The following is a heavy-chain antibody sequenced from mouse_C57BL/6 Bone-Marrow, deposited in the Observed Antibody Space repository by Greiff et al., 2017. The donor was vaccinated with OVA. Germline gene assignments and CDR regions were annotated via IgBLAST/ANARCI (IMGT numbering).Heavy chain of an antibody. D-gene: IGHD1-3*01. CDR2: ISNGGGST. J-gene: IGHJ3*01. CDR3: AREGEYIYFAY. V-gene: IGHV5-12*01. Sequence: EVKVVESGGGLVQPGGSLKLSCAASGFTFSDYYMYWVRQTPEKRLEWVAYISNGGGSTYYPDTVKGRFTISRDNAKNTLYLQMSRLKSVDTAMYYCAREGEYIYFAYWGQGALVTVSA. CDR1: GFTFSDYY.